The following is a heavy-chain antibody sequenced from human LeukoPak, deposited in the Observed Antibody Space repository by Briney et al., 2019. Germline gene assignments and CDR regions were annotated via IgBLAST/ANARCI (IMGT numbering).Heavy chain of an antibody. Sequence: SETLSLTCTVSGVSISSTSYCWGWIRQPPGKGLEWIGSIYYSGRTYYNPSLKSRLTISVDTPKNQFSLKLSTVTAADTAVYYCAQSLGASTWFGNWFDPWGQGTLVTVSS. CDR3: AQSLGASTWFGNWFDP. CDR2: IYYSGRT. V-gene: IGHV4-39*01. CDR1: GVSISSTSYC. D-gene: IGHD3-10*01. J-gene: IGHJ5*02.